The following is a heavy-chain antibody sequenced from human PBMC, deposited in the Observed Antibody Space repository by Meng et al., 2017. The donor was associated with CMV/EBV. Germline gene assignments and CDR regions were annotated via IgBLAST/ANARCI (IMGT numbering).Heavy chain of an antibody. D-gene: IGHD2-2*01. V-gene: IGHV1-8*01. CDR2: MNPNSGNT. Sequence: ASVKVPCMASGYTFTTYHTGWVRQATGQGLEWMGWMNPNSGNTGYAQKFQGRVTLTRVTSISTAYMELSSLTSGDTAVYYCARTRIEVEPDGRKIKYYNYGMDVWGQGTTVTVSS. CDR1: GYTFTTYH. J-gene: IGHJ6*02. CDR3: ARTRIEVEPDGRKIKYYNYGMDV.